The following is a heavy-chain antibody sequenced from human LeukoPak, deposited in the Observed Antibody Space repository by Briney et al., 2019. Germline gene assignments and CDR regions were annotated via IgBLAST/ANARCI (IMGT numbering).Heavy chain of an antibody. D-gene: IGHD6-19*01. CDR2: ISAYNGNT. Sequence: GASVKVSCKASGYTFTGYYMHWVRQAPGQGLEWMGWISAYNGNTNYAQKLQGRVTMTTDTSTSTAYMELRSLRSDDTAVYYCARVGERTPFDRPGYSSGEAYWYFDLWGRGTLVTVSS. J-gene: IGHJ2*01. V-gene: IGHV1-18*04. CDR3: ARVGERTPFDRPGYSSGEAYWYFDL. CDR1: GYTFTGYY.